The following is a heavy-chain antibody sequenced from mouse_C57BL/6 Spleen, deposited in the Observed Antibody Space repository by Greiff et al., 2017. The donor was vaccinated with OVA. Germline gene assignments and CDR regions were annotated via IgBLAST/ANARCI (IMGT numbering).Heavy chain of an antibody. J-gene: IGHJ3*01. D-gene: IGHD1-1*01. CDR3: ARDYYGSSYAY. Sequence: VQLQQPGAELVRPGSSVKLSRNASLSPFTLYSMDWVKQRPGQGLEWIGNIYPSDSETHYNQKFKDKATLTVDKSSSTAYMQLSSLTSEDSAVYYCARDYYGSSYAYWGQGTLVTVSA. CDR2: IYPSDSET. V-gene: IGHV1-61*01. CDR1: LSPFTLYS.